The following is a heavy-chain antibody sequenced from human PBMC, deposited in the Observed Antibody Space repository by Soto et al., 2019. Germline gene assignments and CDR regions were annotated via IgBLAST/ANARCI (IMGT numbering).Heavy chain of an antibody. V-gene: IGHV3-21*01. Sequence: ESGGGLVKPGGSLRLSCAASEFTFSSYNMNWVRQAPGKGLEWVSSISSSSSYIYYADSVKGRFTISRDNAKNSLYLQMNSLRAEDTAVYYCARRGDIQAFDIWGQGTMVTVSS. CDR2: ISSSSSYI. D-gene: IGHD1-1*01. J-gene: IGHJ3*02. CDR3: ARRGDIQAFDI. CDR1: EFTFSSYN.